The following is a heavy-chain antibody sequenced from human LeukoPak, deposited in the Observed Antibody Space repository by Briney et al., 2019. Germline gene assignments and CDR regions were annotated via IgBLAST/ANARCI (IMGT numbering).Heavy chain of an antibody. CDR3: AKDMHSGSHYHYGMDV. D-gene: IGHD1-26*01. CDR2: IYYSGST. V-gene: IGHV4-39*02. CDR1: GGSISSSSYY. J-gene: IGHJ6*02. Sequence: SETLSLTCTVSGGSISSSSYYWGWIRQPPGKGLEWIGSIYYSGSTYYNPSLKSRVTISVDTSKNQFSLKLSSVTAADTALYYCAKDMHSGSHYHYGMDVWGQGTTVTVSS.